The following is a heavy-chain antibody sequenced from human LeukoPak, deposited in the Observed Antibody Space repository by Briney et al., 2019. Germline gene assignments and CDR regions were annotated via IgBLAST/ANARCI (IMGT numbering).Heavy chain of an antibody. CDR3: ARGVRFLEIDY. CDR1: GGSISSYY. V-gene: IGHV4-59*01. Sequence: NTSETLSLTCTVSGGSISSYYWSWIRQPPGKGLEWIGYIYYSGSTNYNPSLKSRATISVDTSKNQFSLKLSSVTAADTAVYYCARGVRFLEIDYWGQGTLVTVSS. CDR2: IYYSGST. J-gene: IGHJ4*02. D-gene: IGHD3-3*01.